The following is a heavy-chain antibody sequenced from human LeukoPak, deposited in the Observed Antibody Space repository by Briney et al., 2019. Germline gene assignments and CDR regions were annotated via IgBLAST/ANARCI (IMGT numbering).Heavy chain of an antibody. CDR1: GFTFDDYG. V-gene: IGHV3-20*04. CDR3: ARDMVAAAGLYYYYMDV. J-gene: IGHJ6*03. D-gene: IGHD6-13*01. CDR2: INWNGGST. Sequence: GGSLRLSCAASGFTFDDYGMSWVRQAPGKGLEWVSGINWNGGSTGYADSVKGRFTISRDNAKNSLYLQMNSLRAEDTALYYCARDMVAAAGLYYYYMDVWGKGTTVTVSS.